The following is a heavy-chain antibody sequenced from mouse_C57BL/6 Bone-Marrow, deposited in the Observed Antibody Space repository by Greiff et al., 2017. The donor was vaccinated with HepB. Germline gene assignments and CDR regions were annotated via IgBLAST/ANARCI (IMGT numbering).Heavy chain of an antibody. J-gene: IGHJ2*01. CDR1: GYTFTSYW. CDR3: AREGIYYSNYDFDY. D-gene: IGHD2-5*01. Sequence: QVQLQQPGAELVMPGASVKLSCKASGYTFTSYWMHWVKQRPGQGLEWIGEIDPSDSYTNYNQKFKGKSTLTVDKSSSTAYIQLSSLTSEDSADYYCAREGIYYSNYDFDYWGQGTTLTVSS. CDR2: IDPSDSYT. V-gene: IGHV1-69*01.